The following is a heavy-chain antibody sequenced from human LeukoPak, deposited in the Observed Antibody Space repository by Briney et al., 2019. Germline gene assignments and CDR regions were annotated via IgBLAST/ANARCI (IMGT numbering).Heavy chain of an antibody. CDR1: GFTFSNAW. D-gene: IGHD5-18*01. CDR3: ATVVAQLWLFGAFDI. Sequence: GGSMRLSCAASGFTFSNAWMSWVRQAPGKGLEWVGRIKSKTDGGTTDYAAPVKGRFTISRDDSKNTLYLQMNSLKAADTAVYYCATVVAQLWLFGAFDIWGQGTMVTVSS. V-gene: IGHV3-15*01. CDR2: IKSKTDGGTT. J-gene: IGHJ3*02.